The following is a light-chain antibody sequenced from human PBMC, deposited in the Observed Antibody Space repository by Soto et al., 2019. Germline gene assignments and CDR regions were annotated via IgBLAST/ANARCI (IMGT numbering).Light chain of an antibody. CDR3: QQYHSYPLT. CDR1: QDINIY. CDR2: ATS. Sequence: DIQMTQSPSSLSASVGDRVTITCRASQDINIYLVWYQQKPGKAPKSMIYATSILMSGVPSRFSGSGSGTDFTLTISRLQPEDFATYYCQQYHSYPLTIGGGTKVEI. J-gene: IGKJ4*01. V-gene: IGKV1-16*01.